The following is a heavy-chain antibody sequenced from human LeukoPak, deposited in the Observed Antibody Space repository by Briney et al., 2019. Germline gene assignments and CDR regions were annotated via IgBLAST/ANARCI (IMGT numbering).Heavy chain of an antibody. D-gene: IGHD1-26*01. CDR3: ASPHSGSYFAYYFDY. V-gene: IGHV3-30*02. J-gene: IGHJ4*02. Sequence: GGSLRLSCAASGFTFSSYAMHWVRQAPGKGLEWVAFIRYDGRNKYYADSVKGRFTISRDNSKNTLYLQMNSLRAEDTAVYYCASPHSGSYFAYYFDYWGQGTLVTVSS. CDR1: GFTFSSYA. CDR2: IRYDGRNK.